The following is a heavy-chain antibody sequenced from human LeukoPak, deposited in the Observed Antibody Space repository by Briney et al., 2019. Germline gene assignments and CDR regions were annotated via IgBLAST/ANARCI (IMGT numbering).Heavy chain of an antibody. Sequence: GGSLRLSCAASGFTFSSYAMHWVRQAPGKGLEWVAVISYDGSNKYYADSVKGRFTISRDNSKNTLYLQMNSLRAEDTAVYYCAKGPPPDGITMVRGVIFDYWGQGTLVTVSS. CDR2: ISYDGSNK. D-gene: IGHD3-10*01. CDR3: AKGPPPDGITMVRGVIFDY. J-gene: IGHJ4*02. V-gene: IGHV3-30*14. CDR1: GFTFSSYA.